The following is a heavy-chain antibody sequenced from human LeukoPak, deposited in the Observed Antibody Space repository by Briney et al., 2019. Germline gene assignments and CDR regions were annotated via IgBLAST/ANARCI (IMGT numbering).Heavy chain of an antibody. CDR2: IWYDGSNK. CDR3: AKDHSSSWSNFDY. Sequence: PGGSLRLSCAASGFTFSSYGMHWVRQAPGKGLEWVAVIWYDGSNKYYADSVKGRFTISRDNSKNTLYLQTNSLRAEDTAVYYCAKDHSSSWSNFDYWGQGTLVTVSS. J-gene: IGHJ4*02. D-gene: IGHD6-13*01. V-gene: IGHV3-33*06. CDR1: GFTFSSYG.